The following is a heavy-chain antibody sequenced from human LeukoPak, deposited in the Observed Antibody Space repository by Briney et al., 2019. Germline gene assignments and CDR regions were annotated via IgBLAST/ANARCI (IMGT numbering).Heavy chain of an antibody. D-gene: IGHD3-22*01. CDR2: IYYSGST. Sequence: SETLSLTCTVSGGSINSYYWGWFRQPPGKRLECIGYIYYSGSTTYNPSLKSRVTISVDTSTNRFSLKLTSVTAADTPVYFCARRTTKSYYYDSSGYYTKWGQGTLVTVSS. J-gene: IGHJ4*02. V-gene: IGHV4-59*12. CDR3: ARRTTKSYYYDSSGYYTK. CDR1: GGSINSYY.